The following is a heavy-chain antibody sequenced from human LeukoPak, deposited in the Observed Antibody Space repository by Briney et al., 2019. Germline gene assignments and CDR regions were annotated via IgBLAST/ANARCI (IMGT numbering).Heavy chain of an antibody. CDR3: ARVRAGIQLWVKPADY. V-gene: IGHV3-21*01. J-gene: IGHJ4*02. Sequence: GGSLRLSCAASGFTFSSYSMNWVRQAPGKGLEWVSSISSSGSYIYYADSVKGRFTISRDNTKNSLYLQMNSLRAEDTAVYYCARVRAGIQLWVKPADYWGQGNLVTVSS. CDR2: ISSSGSYI. D-gene: IGHD5-18*01. CDR1: GFTFSSYS.